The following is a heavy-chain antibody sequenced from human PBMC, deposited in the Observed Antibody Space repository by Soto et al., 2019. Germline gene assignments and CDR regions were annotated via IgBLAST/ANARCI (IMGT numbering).Heavy chain of an antibody. CDR2: ISAYNGNT. CDR3: ARDRFHSSSWYYYGMDV. Sequence: GASVKVSCKASGYTFTSYGISWVRQAPGQGLEWMGWISAYNGNTNYAQKLQGRVTMTTDTSTSTAYMELRSLRSDDTAVYYCARDRFHSSSWYYYGMDVWGQGTTVTVSS. V-gene: IGHV1-18*01. D-gene: IGHD6-13*01. CDR1: GYTFTSYG. J-gene: IGHJ6*02.